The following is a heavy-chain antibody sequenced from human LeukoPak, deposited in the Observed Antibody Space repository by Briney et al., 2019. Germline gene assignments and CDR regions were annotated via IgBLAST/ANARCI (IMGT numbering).Heavy chain of an antibody. CDR3: ARDPGYCSGGSCSIDY. V-gene: IGHV3-7*03. CDR2: IKQDGSEK. J-gene: IGHJ4*02. CDR1: GFTFSSYW. D-gene: IGHD2-15*01. Sequence: GGSLRLSCAASGFTFSSYWMSWVRQAPGKGLEWVANIKQDGSEKYYVDSVKGRFTISRDNAKNSLYLQMNSLRAEDTAVYYCARDPGYCSGGSCSIDYWGQGTLSPSPQ.